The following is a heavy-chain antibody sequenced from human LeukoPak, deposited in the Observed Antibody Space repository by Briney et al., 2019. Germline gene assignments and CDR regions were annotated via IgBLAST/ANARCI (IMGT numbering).Heavy chain of an antibody. V-gene: IGHV4-30-4*01. J-gene: IGHJ4*02. CDR2: IYYSGST. D-gene: IGHD6-19*01. CDR3: ARGPISTGWYTFDY. CDR1: GGSISSGDYY. Sequence: SQTLSLTCTVSGGSISSGDYYWSWIRQPPGKGLEWIGYIYYSGSTYYNPSLKSRVTISVDTSKNQFSLKLSSVTAADTAVYYCARGPISTGWYTFDYWGQGTLVTVSS.